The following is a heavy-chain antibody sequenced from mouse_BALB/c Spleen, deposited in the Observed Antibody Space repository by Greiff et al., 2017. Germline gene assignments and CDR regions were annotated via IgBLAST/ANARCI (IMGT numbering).Heavy chain of an antibody. J-gene: IGHJ4*01. CDR1: GFTFTDYY. D-gene: IGHD1-2*01. CDR3: GSYGYDAMDY. CDR2: IRNKANGYTT. V-gene: IGHV7-3*02. Sequence: EVHLVESGGGLVQPGGSLRLSCATSGFTFTDYYMSWVRQPPGKALEWLGFIRNKANGYTTEYSASVQGLFTISRDNSQSILYLQMNTVRAEDSSTYYCGSYGYDAMDYWGQGTSVTVSS.